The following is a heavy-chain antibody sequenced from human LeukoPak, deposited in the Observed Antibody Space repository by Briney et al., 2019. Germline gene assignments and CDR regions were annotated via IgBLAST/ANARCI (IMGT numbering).Heavy chain of an antibody. D-gene: IGHD2-2*01. Sequence: GGSLRLSCAASGFTFDDYGMSWVRQAPGKGLEWVTGINWNGGSTGYADSVKGRFTISRDNAKNSLYLQMNSLRAEDTALYYCARDRKYHLLWFYYYMDVWGKGTTVTVSS. CDR3: ARDRKYHLLWFYYYMDV. J-gene: IGHJ6*03. CDR1: GFTFDDYG. V-gene: IGHV3-20*04. CDR2: INWNGGST.